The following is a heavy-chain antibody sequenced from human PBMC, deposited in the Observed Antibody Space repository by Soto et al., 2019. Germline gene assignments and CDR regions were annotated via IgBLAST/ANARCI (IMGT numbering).Heavy chain of an antibody. V-gene: IGHV3-64*05. CDR2: ISDTGGST. CDR3: VKVSMREYYYYYNCVDL. D-gene: IGHD6-6*01. J-gene: IGHJ6*02. CDR1: GFNCNNFA. Sequence: EVQVVESGGGLVQPGGSLRLSCAGSGFNCNNFAMHWVRQAPGTGLEYVSSISDTGGSTFQADSVKCRFIISRDNSKGTIFAQMVSLIVNDAAVYYYVKVSMREYYYYYNCVDLWGQGTTVTVSS.